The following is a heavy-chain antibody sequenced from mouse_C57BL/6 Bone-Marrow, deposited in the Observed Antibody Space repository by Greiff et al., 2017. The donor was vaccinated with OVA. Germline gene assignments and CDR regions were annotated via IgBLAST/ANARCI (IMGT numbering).Heavy chain of an antibody. CDR3: ARGSYGYRYAMDY. CDR1: GFTFSSYA. V-gene: IGHV5-4*01. Sequence: EVQLVESGGGLVKPGGSLKLSCAASGFTFSSYAMSWVRQTPEKRLEWVATISDGGSYTYYPDNVKGRFTISRDNAKNNLYLQMSHLKSEDTAMYYCARGSYGYRYAMDYWGQGASVTVSS. CDR2: ISDGGSYT. D-gene: IGHD2-2*01. J-gene: IGHJ4*01.